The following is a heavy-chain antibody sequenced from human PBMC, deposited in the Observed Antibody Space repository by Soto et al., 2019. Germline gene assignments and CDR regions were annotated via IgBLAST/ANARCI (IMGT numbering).Heavy chain of an antibody. D-gene: IGHD3-22*01. CDR1: GYTFTSYD. CDR2: MNPNSGNT. Sequence: GASVKVSCKASGYTFTSYDINWVRQATGQGLEWMGWMNPNSGNTGYAQKFQGRVTMTRNTSISTAYMELSSLRSEDTAVYYCARGQDGTYYYDSSGYREFDYPGPATLVTVSS. J-gene: IGHJ4*02. V-gene: IGHV1-8*01. CDR3: ARGQDGTYYYDSSGYREFDY.